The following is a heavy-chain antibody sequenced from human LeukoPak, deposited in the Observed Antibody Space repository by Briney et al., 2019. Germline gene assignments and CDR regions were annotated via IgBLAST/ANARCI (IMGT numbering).Heavy chain of an antibody. CDR1: GYSISSGYY. Sequence: SETLSLTCTVSGYSISSGYYWGWIRQPPGKGLEWIGSIYHSGSTYYNPSLKSRVTISVDTSKNQFSLKLSSVTAADTAVYYCARVGVYYDSSGYYELRYFDYWGQGTLVTVSS. J-gene: IGHJ4*02. CDR2: IYHSGST. V-gene: IGHV4-38-2*02. CDR3: ARVGVYYDSSGYYELRYFDY. D-gene: IGHD3-22*01.